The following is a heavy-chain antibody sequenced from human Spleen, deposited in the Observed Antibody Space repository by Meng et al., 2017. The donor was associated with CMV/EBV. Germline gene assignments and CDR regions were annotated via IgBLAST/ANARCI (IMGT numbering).Heavy chain of an antibody. Sequence: QLQLQGSGPGLVKPSETLSLTCTISGGSITSTSSDWGWVRQPPGKGLEWIGSIYYRGSTNYNPSLKSRISMSVDMSKNQFSLKVNSVTAADTAIYYCVISSHNWGQGTLVTVSS. CDR1: GGSITSTSSD. D-gene: IGHD3-3*02. J-gene: IGHJ4*02. CDR3: VISSHN. V-gene: IGHV4-39*07. CDR2: IYYRGST.